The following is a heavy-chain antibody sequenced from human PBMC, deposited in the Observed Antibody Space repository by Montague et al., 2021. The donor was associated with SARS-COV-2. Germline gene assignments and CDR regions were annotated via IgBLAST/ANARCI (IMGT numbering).Heavy chain of an antibody. V-gene: IGHV3-20*04. CDR3: ARVYASSSNFYFDL. CDR2: INWNGGYK. J-gene: IGHJ2*01. CDR1: GFTFDDHG. D-gene: IGHD2-8*01. Sequence: SLRLSCAASGFTFDDHGMTWVRQAPGKGLEWVSGINWNGGYKHYVDSVRGRFTISRDNAKNSLYLQMNSLRDEDTALYYCARVYASSSNFYFDLWGRGTLVTVSS.